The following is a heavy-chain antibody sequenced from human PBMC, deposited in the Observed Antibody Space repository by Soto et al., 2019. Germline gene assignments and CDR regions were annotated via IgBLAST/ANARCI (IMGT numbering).Heavy chain of an antibody. CDR2: INPNSGGT. Sequence: ASVKVSCKASGYTFTGYYMHWVRQAPGQGLEWMGWINPNSGGTNYAQRFQGRVTMTRDTSISTAYMELSRLRSDDTAVYYCARSLLRFLEWFLYYYYGMDVWGQGTTVTVSS. J-gene: IGHJ6*02. CDR1: GYTFTGYY. CDR3: ARSLLRFLEWFLYYYYGMDV. D-gene: IGHD3-3*01. V-gene: IGHV1-2*02.